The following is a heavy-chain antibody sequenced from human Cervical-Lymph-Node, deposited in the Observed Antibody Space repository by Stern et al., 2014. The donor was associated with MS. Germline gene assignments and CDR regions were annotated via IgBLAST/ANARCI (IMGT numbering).Heavy chain of an antibody. CDR3: AQYYYDSSGYDAFDI. D-gene: IGHD3-22*01. CDR2: ISYSGST. CDR1: GGSISSSSYY. Sequence: QLQLQESGPGLVKPSETLSLTCTVSGGSISSSSYYWGWICQPPGKGLEWIGSISYSGSTYYNPSLKSRATISVDTSKNHFSLKLSSVTAADTAVYYCAQYYYDSSGYDAFDIWGQGTMVTVSS. J-gene: IGHJ3*02. V-gene: IGHV4-39*01.